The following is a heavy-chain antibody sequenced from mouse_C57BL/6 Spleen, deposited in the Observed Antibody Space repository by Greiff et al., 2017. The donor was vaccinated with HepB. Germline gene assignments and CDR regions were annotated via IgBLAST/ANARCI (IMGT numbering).Heavy chain of an antibody. Sequence: EVQLQQSGPELVKPGASVKISCKASGYTFTDYYMNWVKQSHGKSLEWIGDINPNNGGTSYNQKFKGKATLTVDKSSSTAYMELRSLTSEDSAVYYCARGWDYDSFYAMDYWGQGTSVTVSS. J-gene: IGHJ4*01. CDR1: GYTFTDYY. D-gene: IGHD2-4*01. CDR3: ARGWDYDSFYAMDY. CDR2: INPNNGGT. V-gene: IGHV1-26*01.